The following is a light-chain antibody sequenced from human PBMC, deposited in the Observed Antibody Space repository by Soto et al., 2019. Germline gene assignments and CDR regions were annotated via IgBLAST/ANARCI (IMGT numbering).Light chain of an antibody. CDR3: QQYDRFPYT. J-gene: IGKJ2*01. V-gene: IGKV1-5*03. CDR2: KAS. CDR1: QSLSYW. Sequence: DIQMTQSPSRLSASVGDTVTITYRASQSLSYWLAWYQQKPGQAPKLLIHKASTLESGVPSRFSGSGSGTEFTLTISSLQPDDFATFYCQQYDRFPYTFGQGTKLEIK.